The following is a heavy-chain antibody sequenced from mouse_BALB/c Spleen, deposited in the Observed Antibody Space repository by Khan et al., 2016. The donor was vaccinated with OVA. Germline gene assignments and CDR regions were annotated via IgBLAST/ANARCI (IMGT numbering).Heavy chain of an antibody. D-gene: IGHD3-2*01. CDR1: GYIFTSYW. V-gene: IGHV1S132*01. CDR3: ARAADNSGALFAY. J-gene: IGHJ3*01. CDR2: IYPGTGST. Sequence: VQLQESGAELVRPGASVKLSCKTSGYIFTSYWIHWVKQRSGQGLEWIARIYPGTGSTHYNEKFKGKATLTADKSSSTAYMQLSSLTSEDSAVYYCARAADNSGALFAYWGQGTLVTVSA.